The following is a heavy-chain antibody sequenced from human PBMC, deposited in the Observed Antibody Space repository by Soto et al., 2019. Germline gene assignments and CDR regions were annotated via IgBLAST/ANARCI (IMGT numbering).Heavy chain of an antibody. CDR3: ARSPEATVTAFDY. CDR2: IFYSGST. J-gene: IGHJ4*02. V-gene: IGHV4-31*03. Sequence: QVQLQESGPGLVKPSQTLSLTCTVSGGSISSGGCYWSWIRQHPGKGLEWFGYIFYSGSTYYNPSLKSRVTISVDTSKNQFSLKLSSVTAADTAVYYCARSPEATVTAFDYWGQGTLVTVSS. D-gene: IGHD4-17*01. CDR1: GGSISSGGCY.